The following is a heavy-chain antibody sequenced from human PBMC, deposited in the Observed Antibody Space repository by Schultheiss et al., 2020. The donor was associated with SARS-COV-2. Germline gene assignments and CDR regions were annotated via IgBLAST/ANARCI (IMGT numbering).Heavy chain of an antibody. CDR2: IYTSGST. CDR3: ARVSTRGRYFDY. CDR1: GGSFSGYY. Sequence: SETLSLTCAVYGGSFSGYYWSWIRQPAGKGLEWIGRIYTSGSTNYNPSLKSRVTISVDRSKNQFSLKLSSVTAADTAVYYCARVSTRGRYFDYWGQGTLVTVSS. D-gene: IGHD3-10*01. V-gene: IGHV4-59*10. J-gene: IGHJ4*02.